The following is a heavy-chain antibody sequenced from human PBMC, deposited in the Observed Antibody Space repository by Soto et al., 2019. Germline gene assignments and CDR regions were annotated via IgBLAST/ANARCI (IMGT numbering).Heavy chain of an antibody. V-gene: IGHV4-39*01. CDR2: LYYSGSS. Sequence: PSETLSLTCTVSGGSIISSNYYWGWIRQPPGKGLEWIGSLYYSGSSYYNPSLKSRVTTSVDTSKNQFSLKLSPVPAADAAVYYCARTYVTDMLVVRDAQDFMDVWGKGTPVTVSS. D-gene: IGHD2-2*01. CDR3: ARTYVTDMLVVRDAQDFMDV. J-gene: IGHJ6*03. CDR1: GGSIISSNYY.